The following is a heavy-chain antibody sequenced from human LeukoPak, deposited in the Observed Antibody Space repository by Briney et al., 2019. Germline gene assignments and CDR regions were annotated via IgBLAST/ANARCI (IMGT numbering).Heavy chain of an antibody. CDR2: MNPNSGNT. D-gene: IGHD6-19*01. CDR1: GYTFTNYD. V-gene: IGHV1-8*03. Sequence: GASVKVSCKASGYTFTNYDINWVRQATGQALAWMERMNPNSGNTSYAQELQGRVTITRNTSISTAYMELSSLRSVDTDVYYCARAPSWGGLSSGSYYFDYWGQGTLVTVSS. J-gene: IGHJ4*02. CDR3: ARAPSWGGLSSGSYYFDY.